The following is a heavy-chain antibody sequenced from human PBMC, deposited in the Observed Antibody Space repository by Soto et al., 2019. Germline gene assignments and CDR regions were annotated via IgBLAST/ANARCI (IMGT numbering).Heavy chain of an antibody. V-gene: IGHV4-59*01. CDR2: IYYSGST. CDR3: ARESTVRDFDY. J-gene: IGHJ4*02. D-gene: IGHD4-17*01. CDR1: GGSISSYY. Sequence: SETLSLTCTVSGGSISSYYWSWIRQPPGKGLEWIGYIYYSGSTNYNPSLKSRVTISVDTSKNQFSLKLSSVTAADTAVYYCARESTVRDFDYWGQGTLVTVSS.